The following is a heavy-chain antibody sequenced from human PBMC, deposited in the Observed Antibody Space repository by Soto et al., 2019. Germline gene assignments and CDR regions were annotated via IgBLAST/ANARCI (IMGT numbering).Heavy chain of an antibody. Sequence: QEQLQESGPGLVKPSQTLSLTCTVSGASISSGGYYWSWIRQHPGKGLEWIGYIYYTGSTHYYPSLKGRVTISVDTSKNQFSLSLSSVTAADTAVYYCARVYYPYFDLWGRGTLVTVSS. CDR2: IYYTGST. CDR3: ARVYYPYFDL. V-gene: IGHV4-31*03. D-gene: IGHD1-26*01. CDR1: GASISSGGYY. J-gene: IGHJ2*01.